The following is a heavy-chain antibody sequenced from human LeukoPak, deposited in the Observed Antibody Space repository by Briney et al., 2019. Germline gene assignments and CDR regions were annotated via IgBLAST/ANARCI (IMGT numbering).Heavy chain of an antibody. Sequence: GGSLRLFCAASGFTFDDYAMHWVRQAPGKGLEWGSGISWNSGSIGYADSVKGRFTISRDNAKNSLYLQMNSLRAEDMALYYCAKAGIAAAGTFLDYWGQGTLVTVSS. J-gene: IGHJ4*02. CDR1: GFTFDDYA. CDR3: AKAGIAAAGTFLDY. CDR2: ISWNSGSI. D-gene: IGHD6-13*01. V-gene: IGHV3-9*03.